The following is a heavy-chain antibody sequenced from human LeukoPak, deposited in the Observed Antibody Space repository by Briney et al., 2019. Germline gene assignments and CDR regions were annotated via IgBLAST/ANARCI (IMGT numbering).Heavy chain of an antibody. CDR2: IYTSEST. V-gene: IGHV4-4*07. J-gene: IGHJ4*02. D-gene: IGHD6-13*01. CDR3: ARDLSGFAAAGIEVDY. Sequence: PSETLSLTCTVSGGSISSYYWSWIRQPAGKGLEWIGRIYTSESTNYNPSLKSRVTISADTSKNQFSLKLSSVTAADTAVYYCARDLSGFAAAGIEVDYWGQGTQVAVSS. CDR1: GGSISSYY.